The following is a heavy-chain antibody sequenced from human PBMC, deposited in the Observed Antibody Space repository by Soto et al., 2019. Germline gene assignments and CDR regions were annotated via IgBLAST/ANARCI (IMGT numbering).Heavy chain of an antibody. CDR1: GDTFSSDA. CDR3: ARDPKDPETYYYGLDV. V-gene: IGHV1-69*12. Sequence: QVQLVQSGAEVKKPGSSVKVSCKASGDTFSSDAISWVRQAPGQGLEWMGGIIPMFGASTYAQKFQARVTFTADESTATAYMELSSLRSDDTAVYYCARDPKDPETYYYGLDVWGQGTTVTVSS. J-gene: IGHJ6*02. CDR2: IIPMFGAS.